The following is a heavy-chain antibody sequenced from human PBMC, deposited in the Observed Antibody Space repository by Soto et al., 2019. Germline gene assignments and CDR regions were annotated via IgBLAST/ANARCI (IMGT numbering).Heavy chain of an antibody. Sequence: ASVKVSCKASGGTFSSYSISWVRQAPGQGLEWMGGFIPIFGTANYAQKFQRKVTITAYNSTSTAYMELSSLRSEDTPVYYCPRMIVVVTAKSPYYYYYGIDAWVQGTTVTVSS. CDR2: FIPIFGTA. CDR3: PRMIVVVTAKSPYYYYYGIDA. J-gene: IGHJ6*02. CDR1: GGTFSSYS. V-gene: IGHV1-69*06. D-gene: IGHD2-21*02.